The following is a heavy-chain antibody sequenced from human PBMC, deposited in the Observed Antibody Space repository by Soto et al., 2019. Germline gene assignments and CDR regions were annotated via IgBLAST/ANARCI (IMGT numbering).Heavy chain of an antibody. CDR1: GFTFSNYV. Sequence: GGSLRLSCAASGFTFSNYVMTWVRQAPGKGLEWVSGISGSSVMTYYADSVKGRFTISRDNSKNTLSLQMNSLRAEDTAVYYCAKSLYDSSGYQPLGFWGQGTLVTVSS. CDR2: ISGSSVMT. CDR3: AKSLYDSSGYQPLGF. J-gene: IGHJ4*02. V-gene: IGHV3-23*01. D-gene: IGHD3-22*01.